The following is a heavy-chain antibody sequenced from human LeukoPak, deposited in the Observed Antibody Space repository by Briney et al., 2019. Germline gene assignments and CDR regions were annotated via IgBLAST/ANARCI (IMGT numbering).Heavy chain of an antibody. CDR3: ASFGPRGGNYFDY. CDR2: ISSSSSYI. D-gene: IGHD3-16*01. V-gene: IGHV3-21*01. J-gene: IGHJ4*02. Sequence: PGGSLRLSCAASGFTFSSYSMNWVRQAPGKGLEWVSSISSSSSYIYYADSMKGRFTISRDNAKNSLYLQMNSLRAEDTAVYYCASFGPRGGNYFDYWGQGTLVTVSS. CDR1: GFTFSSYS.